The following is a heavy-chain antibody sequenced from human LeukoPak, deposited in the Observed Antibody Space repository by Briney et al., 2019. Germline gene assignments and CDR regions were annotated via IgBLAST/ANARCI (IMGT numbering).Heavy chain of an antibody. Sequence: SETLSLTCTVSGGSISSSSYYWSWIRQPPGKGLEWIGYIYYSGSTNYNPSLKSRVTISVDTSKNQFSLKLSSVTAADTAVYYCARQTESWELTYNWFDPWGQGTLVTVSS. J-gene: IGHJ5*02. D-gene: IGHD1-26*01. CDR3: ARQTESWELTYNWFDP. V-gene: IGHV4-61*05. CDR1: GGSISSSSYY. CDR2: IYYSGST.